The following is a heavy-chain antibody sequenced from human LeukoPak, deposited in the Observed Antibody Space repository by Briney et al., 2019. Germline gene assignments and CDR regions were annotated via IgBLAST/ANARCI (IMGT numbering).Heavy chain of an antibody. J-gene: IGHJ4*02. CDR2: ISNYNGNT. D-gene: IGHD1-1*01. Sequence: ASVKVSCKASGYTFTTYGITWVRQAPGQGLEWMGWISNYNGNTKYAQKFQDRVTMTTHTSTSTVYMELRSLRSDDTAVYYCARDRDWNLDYWGQGTLVTVSS. V-gene: IGHV1-18*01. CDR1: GYTFTTYG. CDR3: ARDRDWNLDY.